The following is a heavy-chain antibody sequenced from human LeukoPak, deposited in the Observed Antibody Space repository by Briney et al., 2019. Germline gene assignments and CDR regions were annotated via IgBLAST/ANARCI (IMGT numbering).Heavy chain of an antibody. CDR2: ISSSSSYI. CDR3: ARGDGDFGSEFDY. CDR1: GFTFSSYS. V-gene: IGHV3-21*01. D-gene: IGHD3-10*01. Sequence: GGSLRLSCAASGFTFSSYSMNWVRQAPGKGLEWVSSISSSSSYIYYADSVKGRFTISRDDAKNSLFLQMNSLRAEDTAVYYCARGDGDFGSEFDYWGQGTLVSVSS. J-gene: IGHJ4*02.